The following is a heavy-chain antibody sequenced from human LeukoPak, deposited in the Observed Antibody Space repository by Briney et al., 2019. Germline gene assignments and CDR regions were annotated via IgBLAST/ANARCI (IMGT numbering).Heavy chain of an antibody. J-gene: IGHJ4*02. CDR3: ARDFWGAYRVDYFDY. CDR2: IKQDGSET. V-gene: IGHV3-7*01. Sequence: GGSLRLSCAVSGLTVTDNYMSWVRRAPGKGLEWVANIKQDGSETYYVDSVRGRFTISRDNAKKSLYLQMNSLRAEDTAVYYCARDFWGAYRVDYFDYWGQGTLVTVSS. D-gene: IGHD3-3*01. CDR1: GLTVTDNY.